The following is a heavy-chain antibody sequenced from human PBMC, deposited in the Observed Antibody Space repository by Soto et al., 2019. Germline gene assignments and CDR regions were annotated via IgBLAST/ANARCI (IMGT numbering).Heavy chain of an antibody. D-gene: IGHD2-2*01. CDR1: GFTFGSYW. Sequence: PGGSLRLSCAASGFTFGSYWMHWVRQAPGKGLVWVSRINSDGSSTSYADSVKGRFTISRDNAKNTLYLQMHRLRAEDTAVYYCARDAVPAAIDYWGQGTLVTVSS. CDR2: INSDGSST. V-gene: IGHV3-74*01. J-gene: IGHJ4*02. CDR3: ARDAVPAAIDY.